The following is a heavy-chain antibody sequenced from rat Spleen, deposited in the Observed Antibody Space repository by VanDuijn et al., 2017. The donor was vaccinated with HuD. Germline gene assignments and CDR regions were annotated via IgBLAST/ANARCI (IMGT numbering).Heavy chain of an antibody. CDR1: GFSLISYG. Sequence: QVQLKESGPGLVQPSQTLSLSCTVSGFSLISYGVNWVRQSPGQGLEWMGGIWGDGSTKYNSALKSRLSISRDTSKSQVFLSMSSLQTEDTATYYCARAGSAAISLGNWFAYWGQGTLVTVSS. D-gene: IGHD1-2*01. V-gene: IGHV2-13*01. CDR3: ARAGSAAISLGNWFAY. CDR2: IWGDGST. J-gene: IGHJ3*01.